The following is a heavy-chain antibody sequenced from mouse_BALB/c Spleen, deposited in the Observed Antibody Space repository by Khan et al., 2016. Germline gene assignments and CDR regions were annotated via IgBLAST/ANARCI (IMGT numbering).Heavy chain of an antibody. CDR2: ISYSGST. D-gene: IGHD4-1*01. Sequence: EVELQESGPGLVKPSQSLSLTCTVTGYSITSDYAWNWIRQFPGNKLEWMGYISYSGSTSYNPSLKSRISITRDTSKNQFFLQLNSVTTEDTATSYCARWNWYYFDYWGQGTTLTVSS. V-gene: IGHV3-2*02. CDR3: ARWNWYYFDY. CDR1: GYSITSDYA. J-gene: IGHJ2*01.